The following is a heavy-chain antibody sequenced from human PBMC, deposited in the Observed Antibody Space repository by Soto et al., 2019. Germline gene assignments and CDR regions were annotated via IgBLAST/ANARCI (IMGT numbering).Heavy chain of an antibody. CDR3: AREAV. J-gene: IGHJ6*02. CDR1: GFTFSGYW. V-gene: IGHV3-7*05. CDR2: IKQDGIEQ. Sequence: EVQLVESGGGLVQPGGSLRLSCAAPGFTFSGYWMSWVRQAPGKWLEWVANIKQDGIEQFYVDSVKGRFTISRDTAKNSLYLQMNSLRAEDTAVYYCAREAVWGQGTTVTVSS.